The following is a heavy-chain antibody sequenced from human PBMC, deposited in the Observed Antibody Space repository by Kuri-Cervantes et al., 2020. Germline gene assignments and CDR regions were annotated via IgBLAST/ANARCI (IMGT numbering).Heavy chain of an antibody. Sequence: GESLKISCAASGFTFSGYGMHWVRQAPGKGLEWVAVLSYDGSNKYYADSVKGRFTISRDNSKNTLYLQMNSLRAEDTAVYYCAREVYCSSTSCYWDLSYYYGMDVWGQGTTVTVSS. V-gene: IGHV3-30*03. CDR3: AREVYCSSTSCYWDLSYYYGMDV. CDR2: LSYDGSNK. CDR1: GFTFSGYG. D-gene: IGHD2-2*01. J-gene: IGHJ6*02.